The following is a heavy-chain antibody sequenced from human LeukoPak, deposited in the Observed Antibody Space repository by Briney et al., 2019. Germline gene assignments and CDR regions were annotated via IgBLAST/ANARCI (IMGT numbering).Heavy chain of an antibody. J-gene: IGHJ4*02. CDR3: AREYYYDSSGYYLRDY. CDR2: ISAYNGNT. V-gene: IGHV1-18*01. CDR1: GYTFTSYG. D-gene: IGHD3-22*01. Sequence: GASVKVSCKASGYTFTSYGISWVRRAPGQGLEWMGWISAYNGNTNYAQKLQGRVTMTTDTSTSTAYMELRSLRSDDTAVYYCAREYYYDSSGYYLRDYWGQGTLVTVSS.